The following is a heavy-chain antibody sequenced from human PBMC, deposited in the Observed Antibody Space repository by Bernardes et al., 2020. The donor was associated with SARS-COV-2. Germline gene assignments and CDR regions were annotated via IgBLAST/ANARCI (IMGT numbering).Heavy chain of an antibody. CDR1: GFTFSTHS. J-gene: IGHJ4*02. V-gene: IGHV3-48*01. CDR2: ITSDMKTI. CDR3: ARDRYCSGGSCFSDL. Sequence: GSLRLSCAASGFTFSTHSMNWVRQAPGKWLEWVSYITSDMKTIYYADSVRGRFIISRDNAMSRLYLQMNSLRADDTAVYYCARDRYCSGGSCFSDLWGQGTLVTVSS. D-gene: IGHD2-15*01.